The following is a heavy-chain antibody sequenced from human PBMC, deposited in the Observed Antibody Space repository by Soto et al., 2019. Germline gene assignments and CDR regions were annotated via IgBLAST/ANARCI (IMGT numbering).Heavy chain of an antibody. V-gene: IGHV1-69*01. CDR1: GGTFSSYA. D-gene: IGHD6-13*01. CDR3: AGKPGIAAAGSLGDAFDI. J-gene: IGHJ3*02. CDR2: IIPVFGTA. Sequence: QVQLVQSGAEVKKPGSSVKVSCKASGGTFSSYAISWVRQAPGQGLEWMGGIIPVFGTANYAQKFQGRVTITADESTSTAYMELSSLRSEDTAVYYCAGKPGIAAAGSLGDAFDIWGQGTMVTVSS.